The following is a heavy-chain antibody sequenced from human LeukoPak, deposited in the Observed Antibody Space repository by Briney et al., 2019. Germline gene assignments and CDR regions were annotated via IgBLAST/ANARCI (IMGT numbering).Heavy chain of an antibody. Sequence: SETLSLTCTVSGGSISSYYWSWIRQPPGKGLEWIGYIYYSGSTNYNPPLKSRVTISVDTSKNQFSLKLSSVTAADTAVYYCARGPGTYYYDSSGGFDPWGQGTLVTVSS. D-gene: IGHD3-22*01. J-gene: IGHJ5*02. V-gene: IGHV4-59*01. CDR1: GGSISSYY. CDR2: IYYSGST. CDR3: ARGPGTYYYDSSGGFDP.